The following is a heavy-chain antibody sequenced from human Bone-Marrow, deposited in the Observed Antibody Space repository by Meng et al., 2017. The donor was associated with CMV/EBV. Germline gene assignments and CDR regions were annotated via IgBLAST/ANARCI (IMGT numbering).Heavy chain of an antibody. D-gene: IGHD6-13*01. J-gene: IGHJ6*02. V-gene: IGHV3-30*02. CDR1: GFTFSSYV. Sequence: GGSLRLSCAASGFTFSSYVMHWVRQAPGKGLEWVAFIRYDGSNKHYADSVKGRFTISRDNSKNTLYLQMNSLRSKNTAVYYCALIEAAGTWGYYYYYGMDVWVQGTTVTVSS. CDR2: IRYDGSNK. CDR3: ALIEAAGTWGYYYYYGMDV.